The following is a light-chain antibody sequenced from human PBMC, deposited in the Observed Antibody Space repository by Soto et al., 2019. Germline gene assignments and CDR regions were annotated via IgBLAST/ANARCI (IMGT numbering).Light chain of an antibody. CDR2: DTS. CDR3: LQHNSYPYT. J-gene: IGKJ2*01. V-gene: IGKV1-17*03. Sequence: DVQMTQSPAAMSASVGDSATITCRARQDSSRCVAWFHQKPGKAPERLIYDTSTLQVGVPSRFSGGGSGTEFTLAISGLQPEDFATYYCLQHNSYPYTFGQGTKLEIK. CDR1: QDSSRC.